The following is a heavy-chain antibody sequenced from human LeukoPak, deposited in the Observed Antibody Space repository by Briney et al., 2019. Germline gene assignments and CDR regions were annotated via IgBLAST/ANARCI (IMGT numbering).Heavy chain of an antibody. J-gene: IGHJ1*01. CDR1: GGSISSSSYY. CDR3: VRSQQHIFHH. Sequence: SETLSLTCTVSGGSISSSSYYWGWIRQPPGKGLEWIGSIYYSGSTYYNPSLKSRVTISVHTPRNQFSLKLSSVTDADTAVYYCVRSQQHIFHHWGQGTLVIVSS. D-gene: IGHD2-21*01. CDR2: IYYSGST. V-gene: IGHV4-39*01.